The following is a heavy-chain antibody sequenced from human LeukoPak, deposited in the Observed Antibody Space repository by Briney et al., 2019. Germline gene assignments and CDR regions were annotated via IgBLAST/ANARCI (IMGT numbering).Heavy chain of an antibody. CDR2: INSDGSST. J-gene: IGHJ3*02. D-gene: IGHD3-10*01. Sequence: GGSLRLSCAASGFTFSSYWMHWVRQAPGKGLVWVSRINSDGSSTNYAGSVKGRFTISRDNAKNTLYLQMNSLRAEDTAVYYCASVYYYGSGTYDAFDIWGQGTMVTVSS. CDR1: GFTFSSYW. CDR3: ASVYYYGSGTYDAFDI. V-gene: IGHV3-74*01.